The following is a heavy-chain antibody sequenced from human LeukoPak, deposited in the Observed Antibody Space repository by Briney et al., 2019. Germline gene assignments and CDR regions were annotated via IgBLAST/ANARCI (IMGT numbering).Heavy chain of an antibody. CDR3: ARAGYFYGDYRYYYYYYMDV. CDR2: ISYDGTNN. CDR1: GFTFTNFA. J-gene: IGHJ6*03. V-gene: IGHV3-30*04. Sequence: GGSLRLSCAASGFTFTNFAMHWVRQAPGKGLEWLAVISYDGTNNYYADSVKGRFTISRDNAKNSLYLQMNSLRAEDTAVYYCARAGYFYGDYRYYYYYYMDVWGKGTTVTISS. D-gene: IGHD4-17*01.